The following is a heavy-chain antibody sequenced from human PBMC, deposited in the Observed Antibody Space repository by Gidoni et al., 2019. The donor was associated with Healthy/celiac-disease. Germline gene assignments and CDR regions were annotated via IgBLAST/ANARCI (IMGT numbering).Heavy chain of an antibody. V-gene: IGHV3-73*02. Sequence: EVQLVESGGGLVQPGGSLKLSCAASGFTFSGSAMHWVRQASGKGLEWVGRIRSKANSYATAYAASVKGRFTISRDDSKNTAYLQMNSLKTEDTAVYYCTGWDSGSYRTGDYWGQGTLVTVSS. D-gene: IGHD1-26*01. CDR2: IRSKANSYAT. J-gene: IGHJ4*02. CDR1: GFTFSGSA. CDR3: TGWDSGSYRTGDY.